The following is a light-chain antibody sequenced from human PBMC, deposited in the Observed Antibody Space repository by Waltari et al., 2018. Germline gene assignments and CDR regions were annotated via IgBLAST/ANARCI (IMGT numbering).Light chain of an antibody. CDR1: SSDVGGYNS. J-gene: IGLJ2*01. CDR3: SSYTSSSTPVV. Sequence: QSALTQPASVSGSPGQSIPIPCTGTSSDVGGYNSVSWYQQHPGKAPKLMIYEVSNRPSGVSNRFSGSKSGNTASLTISGLQAEDEADYYCSSYTSSSTPVVFGGGTKLTVL. V-gene: IGLV2-14*01. CDR2: EVS.